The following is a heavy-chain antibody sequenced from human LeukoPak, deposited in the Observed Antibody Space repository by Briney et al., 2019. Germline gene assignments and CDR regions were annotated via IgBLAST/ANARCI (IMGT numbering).Heavy chain of an antibody. D-gene: IGHD1-26*01. CDR3: VKDRGGSPFYGMDV. CDR2: ISGSGGAGT. J-gene: IGHJ6*02. V-gene: IGHV3-23*01. CDR1: GFTFSSYA. Sequence: GGSLRLSCAGSGFTFSSYAMSWVRQAPGKGVEWVSTISGSGGAGTYYADSVKGRFTVSRDNSRNTLYLPMNSLRAEDTAVYYCVKDRGGSPFYGMDVWGQGTTVTVSS.